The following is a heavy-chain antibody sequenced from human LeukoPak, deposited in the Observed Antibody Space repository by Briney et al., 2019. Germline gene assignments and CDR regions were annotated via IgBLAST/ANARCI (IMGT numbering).Heavy chain of an antibody. D-gene: IGHD2-2*01. CDR2: IYHSGST. CDR3: AMIVVVPAAIPYWYFDL. V-gene: IGHV4-38-2*01. CDR1: GYPISSGYY. J-gene: IGHJ2*01. Sequence: SETLSLTCAVSGYPISSGYYWGWIRQPPGKGLEWIGSIYHSGSTYYNPSLKSRVTISVDTSKNQFSLKLSSVTAADTAVYYCAMIVVVPAAIPYWYFDLWGRGTLVTVSS.